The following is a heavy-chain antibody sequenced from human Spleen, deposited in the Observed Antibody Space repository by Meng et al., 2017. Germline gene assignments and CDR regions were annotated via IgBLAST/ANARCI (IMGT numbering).Heavy chain of an antibody. Sequence: ASVKVSCKASGYTFISYYMHWVRQAPGQGLEWMGIINPSGGSTSYAQKFQGRVTMTRDTSTSTVYMELSSLRSEDTAVYYCARDRLEYSYGNFYYYYGMDDWGQGTTVTVSS. D-gene: IGHD5-18*01. CDR1: GYTFISYY. J-gene: IGHJ6*02. V-gene: IGHV1-46*01. CDR2: INPSGGST. CDR3: ARDRLEYSYGNFYYYYGMDD.